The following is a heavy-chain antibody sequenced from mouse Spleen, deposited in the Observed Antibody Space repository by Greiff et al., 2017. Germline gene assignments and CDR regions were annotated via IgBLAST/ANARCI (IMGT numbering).Heavy chain of an antibody. J-gene: IGHJ2*01. Sequence: QVQLQQPGAELVRPGASVKLSCKASGYTFTSYWINWVKQRPGQGLEWIGNIYPSDSYTNYNQKFKDKATLTVDKSSSTAYMQLSSPTSEDSAVYYCTTGNFDYWGQGTTLTVSS. V-gene: IGHV1-69*02. CDR2: IYPSDSYT. CDR1: GYTFTSYW. D-gene: IGHD1-1*02. CDR3: TTGNFDY.